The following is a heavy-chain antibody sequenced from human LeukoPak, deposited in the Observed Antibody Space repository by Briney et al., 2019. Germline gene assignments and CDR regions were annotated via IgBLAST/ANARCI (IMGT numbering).Heavy chain of an antibody. V-gene: IGHV3-30-3*01. Sequence: PGRSLRLSCAASGFTFSSYAMRWVRQAPGKGLGRVAVISYDGSNKYYADSVKGRFTISRDNSKNTLYLQRNSLGGEDTAVYYCARGHDAFDIWGQGTMVTVSS. J-gene: IGHJ3*02. CDR2: ISYDGSNK. CDR3: ARGHDAFDI. CDR1: GFTFSSYA.